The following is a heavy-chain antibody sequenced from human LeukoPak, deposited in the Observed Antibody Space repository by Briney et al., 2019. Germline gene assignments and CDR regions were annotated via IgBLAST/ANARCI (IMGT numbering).Heavy chain of an antibody. D-gene: IGHD3-22*01. Sequence: PSETLSLTCAVSGYSLSSGYYWGWIRQPPGKGLEWIGSIYHSGSTYYNPSLKSRVTISVDTSKNQFSLKLSSVTAADTAVYYCAGHNYYDSSENAFDIWGQGTMVTVSS. V-gene: IGHV4-38-2*01. CDR1: GYSLSSGYY. J-gene: IGHJ3*02. CDR2: IYHSGST. CDR3: AGHNYYDSSENAFDI.